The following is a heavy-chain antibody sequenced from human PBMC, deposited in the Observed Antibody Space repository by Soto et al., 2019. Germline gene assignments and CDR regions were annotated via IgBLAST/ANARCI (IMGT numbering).Heavy chain of an antibody. J-gene: IGHJ4*02. CDR3: ANSAPLGDYIWGSYRFFDY. V-gene: IGHV3-23*01. D-gene: IGHD3-16*02. CDR1: GFTLTRYA. CDR2: INDSGGST. Sequence: HPGWSLRLSCAASGFTLTRYAMSWVRRAPGKGLEWVSGINDSGGSTYYADSVKGRFTISRDNSKNTLYLQMNSLRAEDTAVYYCANSAPLGDYIWGSYRFFDYWGQGALVTVSS.